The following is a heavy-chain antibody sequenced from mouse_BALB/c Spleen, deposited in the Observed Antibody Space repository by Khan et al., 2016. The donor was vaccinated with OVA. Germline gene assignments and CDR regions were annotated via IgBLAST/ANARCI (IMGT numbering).Heavy chain of an antibody. J-gene: IGHJ4*01. V-gene: IGHV14-3*02. CDR2: IDPANGKT. CDR1: GFNIKDTY. CDR3: SHSLLLYALDY. Sequence: VQLQQSGAEFVKPGASVKLSCTASGFNIKDTYIHWVKQRPEQGLEWIGRIDPANGKTNYDPKCQGKATITADTSSNTAYLHLSSLTSEDTVVYYCSHSLLLYALDYWGQGTSVTVSS. D-gene: IGHD1-2*01.